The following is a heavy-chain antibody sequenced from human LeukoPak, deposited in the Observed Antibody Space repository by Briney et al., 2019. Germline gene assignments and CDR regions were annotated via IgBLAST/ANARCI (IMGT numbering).Heavy chain of an antibody. D-gene: IGHD3-10*01. CDR2: IYYSGST. Sequence: PSETLSLTCTVSGGSISSYYWSWIRQPPGKGLEWIGYIYYSGSTNYKPSLKSRVTISVDTSKNQFSLKLSSVTAADTAVYYGARGGYYGSGNDFRFDPWGQGTLVTVSS. CDR3: ARGGYYGSGNDFRFDP. CDR1: GGSISSYY. J-gene: IGHJ5*02. V-gene: IGHV4-59*01.